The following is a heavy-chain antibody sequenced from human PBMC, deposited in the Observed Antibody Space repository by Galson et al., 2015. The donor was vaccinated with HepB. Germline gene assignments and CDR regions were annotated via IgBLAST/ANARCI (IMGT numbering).Heavy chain of an antibody. D-gene: IGHD2-8*02. CDR1: GGTFSSYA. Sequence: SVKVSCKASGGTFSSYAISWVRQAPGQGLEWMGGIIPIFGTANYAQKFQGRVTITADESTSTAYMELSSLRSEDTAVYYCARDANCTGGVCYTGEYFDLWGRGTLVTVSS. J-gene: IGHJ2*01. CDR2: IIPIFGTA. V-gene: IGHV1-69*13. CDR3: ARDANCTGGVCYTGEYFDL.